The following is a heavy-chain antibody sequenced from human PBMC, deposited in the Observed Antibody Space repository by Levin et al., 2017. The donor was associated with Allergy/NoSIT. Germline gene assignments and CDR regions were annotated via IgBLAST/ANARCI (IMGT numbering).Heavy chain of an antibody. Sequence: PSETLSLTCVISSSSITGDHYWAWVRQPPGKGLEWIGSIYHSGTSYYNPSLKSRVTISVDTSNNRFSVKLTSVTAADTAVYYCTREAVVAAAPHYFDSWGQGSLVSVSS. CDR1: SSSITGDHY. CDR2: IYHSGTS. J-gene: IGHJ4*02. V-gene: IGHV4-38-2*02. D-gene: IGHD2-15*01. CDR3: TREAVVAAAPHYFDS.